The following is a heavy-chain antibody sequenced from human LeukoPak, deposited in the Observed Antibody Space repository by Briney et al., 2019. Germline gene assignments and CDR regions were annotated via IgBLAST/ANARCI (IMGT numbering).Heavy chain of an antibody. Sequence: SQTLSLTCTVSGGSISSGDYYWSWIRQPPGKGLEWIGSTYHSGSTYYNPSLKSRVTISVDTSKNQFSLKLSSVTAADTAVYYCAGRPDASGSYSLDYWGQGTLVTVSS. V-gene: IGHV4-30-4*01. J-gene: IGHJ4*02. CDR3: AGRPDASGSYSLDY. CDR1: GGSISSGDYY. CDR2: TYHSGST. D-gene: IGHD3-10*01.